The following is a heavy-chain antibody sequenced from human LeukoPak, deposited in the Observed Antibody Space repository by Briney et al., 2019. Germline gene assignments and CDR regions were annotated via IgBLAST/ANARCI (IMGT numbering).Heavy chain of an antibody. CDR1: GYTFTSYD. CDR2: MNPNSGNT. D-gene: IGHD3-3*01. Sequence: GASVKVSCKASGYTFTSYDINWVRQATGQGLEWMGWMNPNSGNTGYAQKFQGRVTITRNTSISTAYMELSSLRSEDTAEYYCARGGPTYYDFWSGYYTVDYWGQGTLVTVSS. J-gene: IGHJ4*02. CDR3: ARGGPTYYDFWSGYYTVDY. V-gene: IGHV1-8*03.